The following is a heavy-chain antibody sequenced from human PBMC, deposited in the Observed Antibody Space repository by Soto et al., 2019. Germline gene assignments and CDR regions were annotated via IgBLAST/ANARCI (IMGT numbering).Heavy chain of an antibody. Sequence: SETLSLTCAVSGSSITSNCYWGCIVHSPGKGLEWIGSIYHSGSTYYNPPLKSRVTISVDTSKNQFSLKLSSVTAADTAVYYCVRDQRSYYSPSLDYWGRGTLVTVSS. CDR2: IYHSGST. D-gene: IGHD1-26*01. J-gene: IGHJ4*02. CDR3: VRDQRSYYSPSLDY. CDR1: GSSITSNCY. V-gene: IGHV4-38-2*02.